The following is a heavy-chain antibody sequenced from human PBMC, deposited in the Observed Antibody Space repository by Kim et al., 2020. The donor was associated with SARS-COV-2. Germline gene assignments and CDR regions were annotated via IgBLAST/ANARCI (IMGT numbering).Heavy chain of an antibody. Sequence: GGSLRLSCAASGFTFSSYAMSWVRQAPGKGLEWVSVIYSGGSSTYYADSVMGRFTISRDNSKNTLYLQMNSLRAEDTAVYYCAKGDPIAAAGYVGSSFDYWGQGTLVTVSS. D-gene: IGHD6-13*01. CDR2: IYSGGSST. CDR3: AKGDPIAAAGYVGSSFDY. V-gene: IGHV3-23*03. J-gene: IGHJ4*02. CDR1: GFTFSSYA.